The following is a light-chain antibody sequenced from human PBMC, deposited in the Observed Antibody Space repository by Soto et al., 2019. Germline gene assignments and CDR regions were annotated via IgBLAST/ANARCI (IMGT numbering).Light chain of an antibody. J-gene: IGKJ1*01. V-gene: IGKV1-39*01. CDR2: SAS. Sequence: DIPMTQSPSSLSASVGDRVTITCRASQSVSTSLNWYQQEPGKAPKLLIYSASSLQSGVPSRFSGSGSGTDFTLTISSLQAEDFGSYYCQQSYRTPWTFGQGTKVEIK. CDR1: QSVSTS. CDR3: QQSYRTPWT.